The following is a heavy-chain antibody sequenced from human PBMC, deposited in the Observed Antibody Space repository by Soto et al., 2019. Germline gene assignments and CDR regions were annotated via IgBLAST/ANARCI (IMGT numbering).Heavy chain of an antibody. D-gene: IGHD2-15*01. CDR1: GFTFSDYY. CDR3: AREGCSGGSCYSLYYYYYGMAV. J-gene: IGHJ6*02. Sequence: PGGSLRLSCAASGFTFSDYYMSWIRQAPGKGLEWVSYISSSGSTIYYADSVKGRFTISRDNAKNSLYLQMNSLRAEDTAVYYCAREGCSGGSCYSLYYYYYGMAVWGQGTTVTVSS. CDR2: ISSSGSTI. V-gene: IGHV3-11*01.